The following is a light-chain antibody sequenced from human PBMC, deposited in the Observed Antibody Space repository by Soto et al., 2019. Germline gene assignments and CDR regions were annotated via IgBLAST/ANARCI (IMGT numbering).Light chain of an antibody. V-gene: IGKV1-27*01. CDR2: AAS. CDR3: QKYNGVPRT. Sequence: DIQMTQSPSSLYASVGDRVTITCRASQGISNYLAWYQQKPGKVPKLLIYAASTLQSGVPSRFSGSGSGTEFTLTISSLQPEDVETYYCQKYNGVPRTFGQGTKVEIK. CDR1: QGISNY. J-gene: IGKJ1*01.